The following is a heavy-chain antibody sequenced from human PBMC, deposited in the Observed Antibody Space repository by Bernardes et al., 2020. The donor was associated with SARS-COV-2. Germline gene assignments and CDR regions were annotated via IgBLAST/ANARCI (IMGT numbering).Heavy chain of an antibody. J-gene: IGHJ6*02. Sequence: SETLSLTCTVSGGSISSGGFYWSWIRQLPGKGLEWIGYSYNSGNTYYNPSLKSRVTISVDTSKNQFSLKLYSVTAADTAVYYCARALTGRAGYGMDVWGQGTTVTVSS. CDR2: SYNSGNT. CDR1: GGSISSGGFY. CDR3: ARALTGRAGYGMDV. V-gene: IGHV4-31*03.